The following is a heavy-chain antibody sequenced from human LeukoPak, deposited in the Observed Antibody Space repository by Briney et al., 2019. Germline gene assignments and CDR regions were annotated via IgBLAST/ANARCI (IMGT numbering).Heavy chain of an antibody. V-gene: IGHV3-53*01. Sequence: GGSLRLSCAASGFTVSSNYMSWVRQAPGKGLEWVSVIYSGGSTYYADSVKGRFTISRDNSKNTLYLQMNSLRAEDTAVYYCAKVRCTSCYSYGMDVCGQGTMVTVSS. CDR2: IYSGGST. D-gene: IGHD2-2*01. J-gene: IGHJ6*02. CDR3: AKVRCTSCYSYGMDV. CDR1: GFTVSSNY.